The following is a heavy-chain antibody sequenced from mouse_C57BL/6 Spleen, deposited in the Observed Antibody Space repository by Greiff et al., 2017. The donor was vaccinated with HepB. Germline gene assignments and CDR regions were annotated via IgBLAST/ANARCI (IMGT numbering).Heavy chain of an antibody. D-gene: IGHD2-5*01. V-gene: IGHV1-66*01. CDR3: ARSSPYSNFDYFDY. CDR2: IYPGSGNT. Sequence: QVQLKQSGPELVKPGASVKISCKASGYSFTSYYIHWVKQRPGQGLEWIGWIYPGSGNTKYNEKFKGKATLTADTSSSTAYMQLSSLTSEDSAVYYCARSSPYSNFDYFDYWGQGTTLTVSS. CDR1: GYSFTSYY. J-gene: IGHJ2*01.